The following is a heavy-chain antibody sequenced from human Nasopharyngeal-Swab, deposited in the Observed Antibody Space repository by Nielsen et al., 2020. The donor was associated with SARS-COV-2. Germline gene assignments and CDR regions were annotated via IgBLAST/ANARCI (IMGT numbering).Heavy chain of an antibody. D-gene: IGHD1-26*01. Sequence: GGSLRLSCAAPGFTFSSYGMHWVRQAPGKGLEWVAFIRYDGSNKYYADSVKGRFTISRDNSKNTLYLQMNSLRVEDTAVYYCAKDSRSGSGSYSAWGQGTLVTVSS. J-gene: IGHJ5*02. CDR3: AKDSRSGSGSYSA. V-gene: IGHV3-30*02. CDR1: GFTFSSYG. CDR2: IRYDGSNK.